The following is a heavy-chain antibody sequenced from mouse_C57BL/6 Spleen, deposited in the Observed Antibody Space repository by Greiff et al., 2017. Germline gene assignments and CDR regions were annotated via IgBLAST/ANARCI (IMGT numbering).Heavy chain of an antibody. CDR1: GYTITDDY. D-gene: IGHD1-2*01. V-gene: IGHV14-4*01. CDR2: IYPENGDT. Sequence: VQLQQSGAELVRPGASVKLSCTASGYTITDDYMHWVKQRPEQGLEWIGWIYPENGDTEYASKFKGKATITADTSSNTAYLPLSSLTAEDTAVYYGTPLLRPVDVWGTGTTVTVSS. J-gene: IGHJ1*03. CDR3: TPLLRPVDV.